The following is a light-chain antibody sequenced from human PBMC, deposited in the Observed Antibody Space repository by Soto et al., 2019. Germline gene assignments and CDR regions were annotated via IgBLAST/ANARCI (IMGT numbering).Light chain of an antibody. CDR1: QSVSSN. CDR3: QQYHHWPPLT. V-gene: IGKV3D-15*01. Sequence: EIVMTQSPATLSVSPGGRATLSCRASQSVSSNLAWYRQRPGQPPRLLIYGASTRATGIPAMFSGSGSGTEFTLTISSLQSEDSAVYYCQQYHHWPPLTFGGGTKVDIK. J-gene: IGKJ4*01. CDR2: GAS.